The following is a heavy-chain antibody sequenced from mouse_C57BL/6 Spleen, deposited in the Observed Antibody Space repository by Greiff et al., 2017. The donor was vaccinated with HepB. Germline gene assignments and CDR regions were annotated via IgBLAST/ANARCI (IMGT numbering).Heavy chain of an antibody. D-gene: IGHD2-4*01. Sequence: EVQRVESGGGLVQPGGSLKLSCAASGFTFSDYYMYWVRQTPEKRLEWVAYISNGGGSTYYPDTVKGRFTISRDNAKNTLYLQMSRLKSEDTAMYYCARRYYDYPYYAMDYWGQGTSVTVSS. CDR1: GFTFSDYY. CDR3: ARRYYDYPYYAMDY. CDR2: ISNGGGST. V-gene: IGHV5-12*01. J-gene: IGHJ4*01.